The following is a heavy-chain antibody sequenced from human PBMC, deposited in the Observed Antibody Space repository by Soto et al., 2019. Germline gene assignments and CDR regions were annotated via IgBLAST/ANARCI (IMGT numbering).Heavy chain of an antibody. V-gene: IGHV4-30-2*01. J-gene: IGHJ6*02. CDR1: GGSISSGGYS. Sequence: TLALTCAVSGGSISSGGYSWSWIRKPAGKGMEWIGYIYHIRTTYYHPSLNSRVTISVDMSKNQFSLKLSSVTAAYTAVYYCLSSVSLWYFYYYGMYVWAQGSTVTAS. D-gene: IGHD3-10*01. CDR2: IYHIRTT. CDR3: LSSVSLWYFYYYGMYV.